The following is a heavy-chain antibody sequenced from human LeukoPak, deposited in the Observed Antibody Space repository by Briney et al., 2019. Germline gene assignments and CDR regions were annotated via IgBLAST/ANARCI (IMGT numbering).Heavy chain of an antibody. J-gene: IGHJ4*02. CDR1: GGSFSGYY. V-gene: IGHV4-34*01. CDR2: INHSGST. D-gene: IGHD6-19*01. CDR3: ARVPSGWYVLDY. Sequence: SETLSLTCAVYGGSFSGYYWSWIRQPPGKGLEWIGEINHSGSTNYNPSLKSRVTISVDTSKNQFSLKLSSVTAADTAVYYCARVPSGWYVLDYWGQGTLVTVSS.